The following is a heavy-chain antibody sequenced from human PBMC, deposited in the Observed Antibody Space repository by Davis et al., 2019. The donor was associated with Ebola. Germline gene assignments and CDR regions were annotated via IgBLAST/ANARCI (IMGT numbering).Heavy chain of an antibody. V-gene: IGHV3-48*02. J-gene: IGHJ6*02. D-gene: IGHD6-13*01. CDR3: ASPRLVSSWDYYYGMDV. Sequence: GGSLRLSCAASGFTFSSYSMNWVRQAPGKGLEWVSYISSSSSTIYYADSVKGRFTISRDNAKNSLYLQMNSLRDEDTAVYYCASPRLVSSWDYYYGMDVWGQGTTVTVSS. CDR1: GFTFSSYS. CDR2: ISSSSSTI.